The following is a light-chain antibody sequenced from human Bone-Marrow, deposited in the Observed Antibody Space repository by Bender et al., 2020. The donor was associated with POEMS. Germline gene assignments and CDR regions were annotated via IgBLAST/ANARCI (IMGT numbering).Light chain of an antibody. J-gene: IGLJ3*02. V-gene: IGLV2-11*01. CDR3: CSYAGSYTGV. Sequence: QSALTQPASVSGSPGQSVTISCTGTSSDVGTYNYVSWYQQHPGKAPKLMISDVSKRPSGVPDRFSGSKSGNTASLTISGLQAEDEADYYCCSYAGSYTGVFGGGTKLTVL. CDR2: DVS. CDR1: SSDVGTYNY.